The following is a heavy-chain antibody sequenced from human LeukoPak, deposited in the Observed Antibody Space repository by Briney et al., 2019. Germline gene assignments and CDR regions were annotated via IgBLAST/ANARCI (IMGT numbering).Heavy chain of an antibody. Sequence: SETLSLTCTVSGGSISSGDYYWSWIRQPPGKGLEWIVYIYYSGSTYYNPSLKSRVTISVYTSKNQFSLKLSSVTAADTAVYYCAREGQYCSGGSCYSMGYYGMDVWGKGTTVTVSS. D-gene: IGHD2-15*01. V-gene: IGHV4-30-4*01. CDR2: IYYSGST. J-gene: IGHJ6*04. CDR1: GGSISSGDYY. CDR3: AREGQYCSGGSCYSMGYYGMDV.